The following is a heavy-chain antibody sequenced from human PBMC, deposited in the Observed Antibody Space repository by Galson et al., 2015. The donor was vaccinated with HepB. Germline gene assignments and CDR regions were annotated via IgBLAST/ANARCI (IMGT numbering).Heavy chain of an antibody. Sequence: SVKVSCKASGYTFTSYGISWVRQAPGQGLEWMGWISAYNGNTNYAQKLQGRVTMTTDTSTSTAYMELRSLRSDDTAVYYCARDRAGVRGLNWFDPWGQGTLVTVSS. D-gene: IGHD3-10*01. CDR3: ARDRAGVRGLNWFDP. CDR2: ISAYNGNT. CDR1: GYTFTSYG. J-gene: IGHJ5*02. V-gene: IGHV1-18*01.